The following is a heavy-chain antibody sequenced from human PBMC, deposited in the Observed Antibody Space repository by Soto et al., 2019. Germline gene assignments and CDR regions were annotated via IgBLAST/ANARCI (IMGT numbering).Heavy chain of an antibody. Sequence: QVQLVQSGAEMKKPGSSVKVSCQSSGGTFNTYAMNWVRQAPGQGPEWMGDISPMFGAANYAPKFQGRVTITADESTGTSYMQLSSLTSEDTALYFCAREVHVHTPAFVYWGQGTLVIVSS. D-gene: IGHD3-10*02. V-gene: IGHV1-69*19. CDR1: GGTFNTYA. CDR2: ISPMFGAA. J-gene: IGHJ4*02. CDR3: AREVHVHTPAFVY.